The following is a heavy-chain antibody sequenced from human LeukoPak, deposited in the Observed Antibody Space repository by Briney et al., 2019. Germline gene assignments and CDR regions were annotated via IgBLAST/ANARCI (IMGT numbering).Heavy chain of an antibody. J-gene: IGHJ2*01. CDR1: GFTFRSYD. CDR2: IGTAGEI. CDR3: ARAAYSSTWYSRYFDL. V-gene: IGHV3-13*01. D-gene: IGHD6-13*01. Sequence: PGGSLRLSCAASGFTFRSYDMHWVRQATGKGLEWVSGIGTAGEIYYPGSVKGRFTISREKAKNSLYLQMNSLRAGDTAVYYCARAAYSSTWYSRYFDLWGRGTLVTVSS.